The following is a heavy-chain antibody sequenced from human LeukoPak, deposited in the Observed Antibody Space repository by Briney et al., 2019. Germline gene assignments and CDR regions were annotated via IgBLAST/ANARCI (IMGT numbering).Heavy chain of an antibody. J-gene: IGHJ4*02. CDR3: ARDAGIAVAGTPTGGDY. Sequence: ASVKVSCKASGYTFTSYDINWVRQVTGQGLEWMGWMNPNSGNTGYAQKFQGRVTMTRNTSISTAYMELSSLRSEDTAVYYCARDAGIAVAGTPTGGDYWGQGTLVTVSS. CDR2: MNPNSGNT. CDR1: GYTFTSYD. D-gene: IGHD6-19*01. V-gene: IGHV1-8*01.